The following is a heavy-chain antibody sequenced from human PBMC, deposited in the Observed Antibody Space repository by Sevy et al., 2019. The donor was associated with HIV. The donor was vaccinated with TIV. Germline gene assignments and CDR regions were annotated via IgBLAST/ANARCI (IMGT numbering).Heavy chain of an antibody. J-gene: IGHJ3*02. V-gene: IGHV3-21*01. CDR2: ISSSSSYI. D-gene: IGHD6-6*01. CDR1: GFTFSSHS. CDR3: ARDEDSWDAFDI. Sequence: GGSLRLSCAASGFTFSSHSMNWVRQAPGKGLGWVSSISSSSSYIYYADSVKGRFTISRDNAKNSLYLQMNSLRAEDTAVYYCARDEDSWDAFDIWGQGTMVTVSS.